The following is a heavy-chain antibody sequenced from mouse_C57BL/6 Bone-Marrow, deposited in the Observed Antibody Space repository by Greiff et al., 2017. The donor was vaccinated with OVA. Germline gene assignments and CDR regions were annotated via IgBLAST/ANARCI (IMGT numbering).Heavy chain of an antibody. D-gene: IGHD1-1*01. CDR2: IHPNSGST. CDR3: ARFRYEGY. V-gene: IGHV1-64*01. CDR1: GYTFTSYW. Sequence: QVQLQQPGAELVKPGASVKLSCKASGYTFTSYWMHWVKQRPGQGLEWIGMIHPNSGSTNYNDKFKGRATLTVDKSSSTAYMQLSSLTTEDSAVYYCARFRYEGYWGQGTTLTVSS. J-gene: IGHJ2*01.